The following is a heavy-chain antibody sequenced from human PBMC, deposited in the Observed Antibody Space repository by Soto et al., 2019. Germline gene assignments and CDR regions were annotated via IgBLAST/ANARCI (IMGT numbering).Heavy chain of an antibody. CDR3: AREATVTTLYGMDV. Sequence: QVQLVQSGAEVKKPGSSVKVSCKASGGTFSSYAISWVRQAPGQGLEWVGGIIPIFGTANYAQKFQGRVTITADESTSTAYMELSRLRSEDTAVYYCAREATVTTLYGMDVWGQGTTVTVSS. V-gene: IGHV1-69*12. CDR2: IIPIFGTA. J-gene: IGHJ6*02. CDR1: GGTFSSYA. D-gene: IGHD4-17*01.